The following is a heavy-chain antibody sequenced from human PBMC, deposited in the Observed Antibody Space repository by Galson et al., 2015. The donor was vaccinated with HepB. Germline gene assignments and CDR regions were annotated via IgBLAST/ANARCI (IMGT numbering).Heavy chain of an antibody. J-gene: IGHJ4*01. CDR3: ARDLGTVYGSGSYYLDY. V-gene: IGHV1-2*06. CDR1: GYTFTGYY. D-gene: IGHD3-10*01. Sequence: CKASGYTFTGYYMHWVRQAPGQGLEWVGRINPNSGGTNHAQKFQGRVTMTSDTSISTAYMELSRLRSDDTAVFYCARDLGTVYGSGSYYLDYWGHGTLVTGSS. CDR2: INPNSGGT.